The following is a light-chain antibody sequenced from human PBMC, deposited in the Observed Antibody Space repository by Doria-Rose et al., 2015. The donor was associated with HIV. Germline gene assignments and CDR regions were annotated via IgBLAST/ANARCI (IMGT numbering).Light chain of an antibody. J-gene: IGKJ1*01. V-gene: IGKV1-39*01. CDR1: QSISSY. CDR3: QQSYTIPRT. Sequence: TRSPPSLSASVGDRVTITCRASQSISSYLNWYQQKPGKAPKLLMYAASKLQSGVPSRFSGGGSGTEFTLTISSLQPEDFATYYCQQSYTIPRTFDQGTKVETK. CDR2: AAS.